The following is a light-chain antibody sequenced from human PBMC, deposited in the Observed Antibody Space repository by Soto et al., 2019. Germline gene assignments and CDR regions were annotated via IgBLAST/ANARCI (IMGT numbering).Light chain of an antibody. J-gene: IGKJ1*01. CDR1: QSISAW. Sequence: DIQMTQSPSTLSASVGDRVSINCRASQSISAWLAWYQQKPGKAPRLLIYKASTLEIGVPSRFSGSGSGTEFTLTISSLQPDDVATYYCPQYNDYSWTFGQGTKVDIK. CDR3: PQYNDYSWT. V-gene: IGKV1-5*03. CDR2: KAS.